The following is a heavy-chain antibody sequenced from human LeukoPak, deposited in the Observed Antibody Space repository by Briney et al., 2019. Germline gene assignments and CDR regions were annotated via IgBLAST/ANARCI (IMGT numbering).Heavy chain of an antibody. CDR3: ARDSVGYGALDY. CDR2: ISYDGSNK. V-gene: IGHV3-30*03. Sequence: GGSLRLSCAASGFTFSSYGMHWVRQAPGKGLEWVAVISYDGSNKYYADSVKGRFTISRDNSKNTLYLQMNSLRAEDTAVYYCARDSVGYGALDYWGQGTLVTVSS. CDR1: GFTFSSYG. D-gene: IGHD1-26*01. J-gene: IGHJ4*02.